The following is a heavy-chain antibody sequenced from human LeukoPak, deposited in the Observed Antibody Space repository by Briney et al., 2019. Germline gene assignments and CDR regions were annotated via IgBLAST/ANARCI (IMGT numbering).Heavy chain of an antibody. Sequence: GASVKVSCKASGGTLSSYAISWVRQAPGQGLEWMGGIIPIFGTANYAQKFQGRVTITADKSTSTAYMELSSLRSEDTAVYYCASAIIAARPDYFDYWGQGTLVTVSS. D-gene: IGHD6-6*01. V-gene: IGHV1-69*06. J-gene: IGHJ4*02. CDR3: ASAIIAARPDYFDY. CDR1: GGTLSSYA. CDR2: IIPIFGTA.